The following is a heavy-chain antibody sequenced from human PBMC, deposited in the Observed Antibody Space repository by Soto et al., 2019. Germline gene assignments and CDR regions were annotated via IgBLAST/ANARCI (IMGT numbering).Heavy chain of an antibody. D-gene: IGHD3-10*01. V-gene: IGHV3-21*01. CDR1: GFTFNAYA. J-gene: IGHJ3*01. CDR2: ISSTSTYI. Sequence: PGGSLRLSCAGSGFTFNAYAMNWVRQAPGGGPEWVSSISSTSTYIYYADSVQGRFTISRDNAKNSLFLQLNSLRAEDTAVYYCARGYRGVPSQYEVNDAFDVWGRGTMVTVSS. CDR3: ARGYRGVPSQYEVNDAFDV.